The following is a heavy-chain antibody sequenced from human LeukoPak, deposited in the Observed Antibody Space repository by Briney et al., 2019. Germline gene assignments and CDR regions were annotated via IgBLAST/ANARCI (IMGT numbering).Heavy chain of an antibody. CDR1: GFTFSSHG. Sequence: PGGSLRLSCAASGFTFSSHGMSWVRQAPGKGLEWASYISSSGSTIYYADSVKGRFTISRDNAKNSLYLQMNSLRAEDTAVYYCAELGITMIGGVWGKGTTVTISS. CDR2: ISSSGSTI. V-gene: IGHV3-48*04. J-gene: IGHJ6*04. D-gene: IGHD3-10*02. CDR3: AELGITMIGGV.